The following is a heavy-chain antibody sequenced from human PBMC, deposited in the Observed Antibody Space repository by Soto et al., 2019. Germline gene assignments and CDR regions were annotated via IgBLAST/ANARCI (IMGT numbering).Heavy chain of an antibody. V-gene: IGHV3-23*01. D-gene: IGHD2-2*01. J-gene: IGHJ5*02. CDR3: ANNGYCSGTNCYAPFYP. CDR1: GFTVSTYA. Sequence: EAQLLVSGGGLVQPGGSLRLSCAASGFTVSTYAISLVRKAPWKGLDWVSSISSSGDSTKYADSVKGRFTISRDNSNNTQYLQMNNLRAADTAIYSCANNGYCSGTNCYAPFYPWGQGTLVPVSS. CDR2: ISSSGDST.